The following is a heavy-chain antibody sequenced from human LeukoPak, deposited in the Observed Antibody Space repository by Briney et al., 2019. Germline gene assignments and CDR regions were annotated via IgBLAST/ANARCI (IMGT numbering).Heavy chain of an antibody. CDR2: MSYDGGNK. V-gene: IGHV3-30*18. CDR1: GFILTDYG. D-gene: IGHD4-17*01. CDR3: AKVGRNYGDYNGWFDP. Sequence: GRPLRLSCAASGFILTDYGMHWVRQAPGKGLDWVAFMSYDGGNKYYADSVKGRFTISRDNSKNTLYLRMNTLRAEDTAVYYCAKVGRNYGDYNGWFDPWGQGTLVTVSS. J-gene: IGHJ5*02.